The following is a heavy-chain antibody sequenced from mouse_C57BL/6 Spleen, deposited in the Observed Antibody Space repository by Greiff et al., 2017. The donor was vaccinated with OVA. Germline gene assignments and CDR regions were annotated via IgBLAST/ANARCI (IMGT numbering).Heavy chain of an antibody. V-gene: IGHV5-17*01. D-gene: IGHD1-1*01. CDR1: GFTFSDYG. CDR3: ARRGYYGNWYCDV. Sequence: EVQVVESGGGLVKPGGSLKLSCAASGFTFSDYGMHWVRQAPEKGLEWVAYISSGSSTIYYADTVKGRFTISRDNAKNTLFLQMNRRRAEDTDMEDGARRGYYGNWYCDVWGTGTTVTVAS. J-gene: IGHJ1*03. CDR2: ISSGSSTI.